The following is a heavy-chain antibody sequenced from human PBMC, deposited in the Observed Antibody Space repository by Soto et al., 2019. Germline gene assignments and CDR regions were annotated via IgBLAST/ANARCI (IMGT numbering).Heavy chain of an antibody. CDR2: ISYDGSNK. CDR3: XXXXXXXXXNNDD. J-gene: IGHJ4*02. V-gene: IGHV3-30*03. D-gene: IGHD1-1*01. Sequence: QVQLVESGGGVVQPGRSLRLSCVASGFIFSSYGMHWXXXXXXXXXEWVAVISYDGSNKYYADSAKGRFTISRDNPKXXXXXXXXXXXXXXXXXXXXXXXXXXXXXNNDDWGQGTLVIVSS. CDR1: GFIFSSYG.